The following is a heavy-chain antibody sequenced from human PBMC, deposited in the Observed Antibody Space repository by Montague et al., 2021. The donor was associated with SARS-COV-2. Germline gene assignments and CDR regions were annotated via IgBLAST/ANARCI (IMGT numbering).Heavy chain of an antibody. CDR1: GGSISSSSYY. CDR3: ARRVTGTTVHYYYYYGMDV. J-gene: IGHJ6*02. Sequence: SETLSLTCTVSGGSISSSSYYWGWIRQPPGKGLEWIGSIYYSGSTYYNPSLKSRVTISVDTSKNQFSLKLSSVTAADTAVYYCARRVTGTTVHYYYYYGMDVWGQGTTVTVSS. D-gene: IGHD1-20*01. V-gene: IGHV4-39*01. CDR2: IYYSGST.